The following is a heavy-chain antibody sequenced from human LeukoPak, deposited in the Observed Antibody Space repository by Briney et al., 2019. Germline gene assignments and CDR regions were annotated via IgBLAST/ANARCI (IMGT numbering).Heavy chain of an antibody. CDR1: GGSFSGYY. V-gene: IGHV4-34*01. D-gene: IGHD4-17*01. CDR2: INHSGST. Sequence: SETLSLTCAVYGGSFSGYYWSWIRQPPGKGLEWIGEINHSGSTNYNPSPKSRVTISVDTSKNQFPLKLSSVTAADTAVYYCARETTVTTGAFDIWGQGTMVTVSS. CDR3: ARETTVTTGAFDI. J-gene: IGHJ3*02.